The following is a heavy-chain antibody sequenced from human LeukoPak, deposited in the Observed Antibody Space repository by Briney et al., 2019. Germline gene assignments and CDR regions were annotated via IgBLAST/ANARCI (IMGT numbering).Heavy chain of an antibody. CDR1: GFTFSSYA. V-gene: IGHV3-30*04. D-gene: IGHD3-22*01. CDR3: AREFRTYYYDIGYFDY. Sequence: GRSLRLSCAASGFTFSSYAMHWVRQAPGKGLEWVAVISYDGSNKYYADSVEGRFTISRDNSKNTLYLQMNSLRAEDTAVYYCAREFRTYYYDIGYFDYWGQGTLVTVSS. J-gene: IGHJ4*02. CDR2: ISYDGSNK.